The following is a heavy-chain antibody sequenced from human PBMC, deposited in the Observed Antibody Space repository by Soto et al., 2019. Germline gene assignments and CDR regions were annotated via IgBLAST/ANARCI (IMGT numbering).Heavy chain of an antibody. D-gene: IGHD2-15*01. CDR2: ISSSSSTI. J-gene: IGHJ6*03. Sequence: EVQLVESGGGLVQPGGSLRLSCAASGFTFSSYSMNWVRQAPGKGLEWVSYISSSSSTIYYADSVKGRFTISRDNAKNSLYLQMNSLRAEDTAVYYCAYWSGLKYYYYYMDVWGKGTTVTVSS. V-gene: IGHV3-48*01. CDR1: GFTFSSYS. CDR3: AYWSGLKYYYYYMDV.